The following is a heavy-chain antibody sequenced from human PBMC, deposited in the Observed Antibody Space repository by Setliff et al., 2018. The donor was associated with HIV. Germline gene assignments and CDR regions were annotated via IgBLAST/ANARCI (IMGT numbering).Heavy chain of an antibody. Sequence: ASVKVSCKASGYTFNSYGISWVRQAPGQGPEWVGWIATYNGNTNYAQRLQGRVTLTTDTSTSTAYMELRSLRFDDTAVYFCARGVSQAYTYGSGAYYYVDFWGLGTLVTVSS. CDR2: IATYNGNT. J-gene: IGHJ4*02. D-gene: IGHD6-19*01. CDR3: ARGVSQAYTYGSGAYYYVDF. V-gene: IGHV1-18*01. CDR1: GYTFNSYG.